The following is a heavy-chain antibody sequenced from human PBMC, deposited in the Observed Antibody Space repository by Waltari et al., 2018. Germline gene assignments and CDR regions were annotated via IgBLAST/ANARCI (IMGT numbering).Heavy chain of an antibody. V-gene: IGHV4-38-2*01. CDR1: GYSISSGYY. J-gene: IGHJ3*02. CDR3: ARTTAEPRLEDSLHAFDI. D-gene: IGHD1-1*01. CDR2: IYHSGST. Sequence: QVQLQESGPGLVKPSETMSLTCAVSGYSISSGYYWGWIRKPPGKGLEWIGSIYHSGSTYYNPSLKSRVTISVDTSKNQFSLKLSSVTAADTAVYYCARTTAEPRLEDSLHAFDIWGQGTMVTVSS.